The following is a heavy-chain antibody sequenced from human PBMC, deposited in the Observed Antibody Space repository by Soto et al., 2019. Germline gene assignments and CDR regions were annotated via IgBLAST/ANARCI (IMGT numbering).Heavy chain of an antibody. CDR2: IYHSGST. V-gene: IGHV4-30-2*01. CDR1: GGSISSGGYY. CDR3: ARALGGDSSGYSLYYGMDV. J-gene: IGHJ6*02. D-gene: IGHD3-22*01. Sequence: PSETLSLTCAVSGGSISSGGYYWSWIRQPPGKGLEWIGYIYHSGSTYYNPSLKSRVTISVDRSKNQFSLKLSSVTAADTAVYYCARALGGDSSGYSLYYGMDVWGQGTTVTVSS.